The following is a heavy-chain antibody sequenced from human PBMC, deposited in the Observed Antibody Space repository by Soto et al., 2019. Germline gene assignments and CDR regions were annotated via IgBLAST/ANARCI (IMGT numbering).Heavy chain of an antibody. CDR3: ARGQYSSSFLYFDY. CDR2: IWYDGSNK. V-gene: IGHV3-33*01. Sequence: GGSLRLSCAASGFTFSSYGMHWVRQAPGKGLEWVAVIWYDGSNKYYADSVKGRFTISRDNSKNTLYLQMNSLRAEDTAVYYCARGQYSSSFLYFDYWGQGTLVTVSS. J-gene: IGHJ4*02. D-gene: IGHD6-6*01. CDR1: GFTFSSYG.